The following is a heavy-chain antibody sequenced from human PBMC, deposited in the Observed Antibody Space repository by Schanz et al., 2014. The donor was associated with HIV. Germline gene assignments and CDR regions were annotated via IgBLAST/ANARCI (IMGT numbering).Heavy chain of an antibody. J-gene: IGHJ6*02. D-gene: IGHD2-21*02. Sequence: EVQLLESGGGLVQPGGSLRLSCAASGFTFSSYAMSWVRQAPGKGLEWVSGISWNSGSIGYADSVKGRFTISRDNAKNSLYLQMNSLRAEDTAIYFCARDSVDAVVTSTDYYNGIDVWGQGTTVTVSS. CDR2: ISWNSGSI. CDR3: ARDSVDAVVTSTDYYNGIDV. CDR1: GFTFSSYA. V-gene: IGHV3-9*01.